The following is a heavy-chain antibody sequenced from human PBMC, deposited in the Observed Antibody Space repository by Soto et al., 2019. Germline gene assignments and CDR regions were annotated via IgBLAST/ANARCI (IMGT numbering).Heavy chain of an antibody. CDR3: ARGLVYGDSNWFDP. J-gene: IGHJ5*02. V-gene: IGHV4-59*01. D-gene: IGHD4-17*01. CDR2: IYYSGST. Sequence: PSETLSLTCTVSGVSISSYYWSWIRQPPGKGLEWIGYIYYSGSTNYNPSLKSRVTISVDTSKNQFSLKLSSVTAADTAVYYCARGLVYGDSNWFDPWGQGTLVTVSS. CDR1: GVSISSYY.